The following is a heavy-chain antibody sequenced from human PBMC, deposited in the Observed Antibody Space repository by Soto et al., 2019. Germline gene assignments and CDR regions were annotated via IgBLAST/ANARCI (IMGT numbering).Heavy chain of an antibody. CDR1: GFTFSSYW. CDR2: INPDGSAT. Sequence: SGFTFSSYWMHWVRQAPGKGLVWVSRINPDGSATNYADSVKGRFTISRDNAKNTLYLQMNSLRAEDTAVFYCGRGGSDSPMAPGYWGQGTLVTVSS. J-gene: IGHJ4*02. V-gene: IGHV3-74*01. D-gene: IGHD5-18*01. CDR3: GRGGSDSPMAPGY.